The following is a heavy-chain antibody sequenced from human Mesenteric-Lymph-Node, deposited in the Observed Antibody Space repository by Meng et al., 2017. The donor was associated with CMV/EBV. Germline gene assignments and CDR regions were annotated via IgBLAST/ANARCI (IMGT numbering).Heavy chain of an antibody. CDR2: ISYDGSNK. J-gene: IGHJ4*02. Sequence: GGSLRLSCAASGFTFSSYSMNWVRQAPGKGLEWVAVISYDGSNKYYADSVKGRFTISRDNSKNTLYLQMNSLRAEDTAVYYCARPKAGTIDYWGQGTLVTVSS. CDR3: ARPKAGTIDY. V-gene: IGHV3-30*03. CDR1: GFTFSSYS. D-gene: IGHD6-13*01.